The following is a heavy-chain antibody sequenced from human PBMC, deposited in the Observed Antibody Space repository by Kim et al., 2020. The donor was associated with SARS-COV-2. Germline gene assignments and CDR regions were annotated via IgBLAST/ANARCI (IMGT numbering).Heavy chain of an antibody. V-gene: IGHV3-30*18. CDR3: AKESGSGSYYAWTYYYGMDV. Sequence: GGSLRLSCAASGFTFSSYGMHWVRQAPGKGLEWVAVISYDGSNKYYADSVKGRFTISRDNSKNTLYLQMNSLRAEDTAVYYCAKESGSGSYYAWTYYYGMDVWGQGTTVTVSS. D-gene: IGHD3-10*01. CDR1: GFTFSSYG. CDR2: ISYDGSNK. J-gene: IGHJ6*02.